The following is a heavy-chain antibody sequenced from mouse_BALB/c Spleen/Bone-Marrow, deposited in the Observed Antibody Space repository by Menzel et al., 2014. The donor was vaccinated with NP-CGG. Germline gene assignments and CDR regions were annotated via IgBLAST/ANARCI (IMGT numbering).Heavy chain of an antibody. CDR3: ARGSCYEGAMDY. J-gene: IGHJ4*01. CDR2: IWAGGST. D-gene: IGHD1-1*01. V-gene: IGHV2-9*02. CDR1: GFSFISYG. Sequence: VYVVEPGPGLVAPSQSLSFTCIVSGFSFISYGVHWVCQPLGTVLEWLGVIWAGGSTNYNSALMSRLSISKDNSKSQVFLKMNSLQTDNTAMYYCARGSCYEGAMDYWGQGTSVTVSS.